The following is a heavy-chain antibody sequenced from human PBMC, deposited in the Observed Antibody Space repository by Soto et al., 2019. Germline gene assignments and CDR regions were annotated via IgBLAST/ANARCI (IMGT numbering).Heavy chain of an antibody. CDR1: GYTFTGYY. J-gene: IGHJ6*04. CDR2: INPNSGGT. CDR3: ARSADYDFWSGSASSLDV. D-gene: IGHD3-3*01. Sequence: GASVKVSCKASGYTFTGYYMHWVRQAPGQGLEWMGWINPNSGGTNYAQKFQGWVTMTRDTSISTAYMELSRLRSDDTAVYYCARSADYDFWSGSASSLDVRGKGTTVTVSS. V-gene: IGHV1-2*04.